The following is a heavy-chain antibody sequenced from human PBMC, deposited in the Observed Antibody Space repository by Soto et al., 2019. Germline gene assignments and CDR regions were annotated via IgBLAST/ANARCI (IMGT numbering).Heavy chain of an antibody. CDR2: IIPIFGTA. V-gene: IGHV1-69*13. J-gene: IGHJ5*02. Sequence: SVKVSCKASGGTFSSYAISWVRQAPGQGLEWMGGIIPIFGTANYAQKFQGRVTITADESTSTAYMELSSLRSEDTAVYYCARDRASYCSGGSCYPTYNWFDPWGQ. D-gene: IGHD2-15*01. CDR1: GGTFSSYA. CDR3: ARDRASYCSGGSCYPTYNWFDP.